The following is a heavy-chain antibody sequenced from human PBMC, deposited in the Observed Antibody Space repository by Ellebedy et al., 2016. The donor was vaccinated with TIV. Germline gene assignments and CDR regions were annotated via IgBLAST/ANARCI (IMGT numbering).Heavy chain of an antibody. CDR1: GFMFSSYG. CDR2: MSSDGSHK. J-gene: IGHJ5*02. V-gene: IGHV3-30*18. D-gene: IGHD2-21*01. Sequence: GESLKISCAASGFMFSSYGMHWVRQAPGKGLEWVAVMSSDGSHKYYLDSVKGRFIISRDNSKSTLYLQMSSLRTEDTAVYYCAKEKEMESPGDSPLHNWFDPWGQGTLVTVSS. CDR3: AKEKEMESPGDSPLHNWFDP.